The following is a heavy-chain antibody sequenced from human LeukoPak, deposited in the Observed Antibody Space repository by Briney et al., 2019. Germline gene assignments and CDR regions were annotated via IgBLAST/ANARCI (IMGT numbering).Heavy chain of an antibody. J-gene: IGHJ4*02. Sequence: SETLSLTCTVSGGSISSGDYYWSWIRQPPGKGLEWIGYIYYSGSTYYNPSLKSRVTISVDTSKNQFSLKLSSVTAADTAVYYCAREGRIAAAGTFDYWGQGTLVTVSS. CDR1: GGSISSGDYY. D-gene: IGHD6-13*01. CDR2: IYYSGST. V-gene: IGHV4-30-4*01. CDR3: AREGRIAAAGTFDY.